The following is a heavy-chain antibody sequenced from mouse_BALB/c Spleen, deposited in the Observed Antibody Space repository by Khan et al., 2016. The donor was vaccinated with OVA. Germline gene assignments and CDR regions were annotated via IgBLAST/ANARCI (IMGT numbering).Heavy chain of an antibody. CDR3: ASPSYYGNPWFTY. CDR1: GFAFSSYD. Sequence: EVELVESGGGLVKPGGSLKLSCAPSGFAFSSYDMSWVRQTPEKRLEWVATISGTGIYTYYPDSVKGRFTISRDNARNTLYLQMSSLRSEDTALYYSASPSYYGNPWFTYWGQGTLVTVSA. J-gene: IGHJ3*01. CDR2: ISGTGIYT. D-gene: IGHD2-10*01. V-gene: IGHV5-9*02.